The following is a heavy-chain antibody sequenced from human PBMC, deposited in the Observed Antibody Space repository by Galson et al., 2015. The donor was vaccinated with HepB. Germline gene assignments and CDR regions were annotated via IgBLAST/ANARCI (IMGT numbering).Heavy chain of an antibody. D-gene: IGHD4-17*01. J-gene: IGHJ5*02. CDR3: ARETYGDYGGGNWFDP. V-gene: IGHV1-46*01. CDR1: GYTFTSYY. CDR2: INPSGGST. Sequence: SVKVSCKASGYTFTSYYMHWVRQAPGQGLEWMGIINPSGGSTSYAQKFQGRVTMTRDTSTSTVYMELSSLRSEDTAVYYCARETYGDYGGGNWFDPWGQGTLVTVSS.